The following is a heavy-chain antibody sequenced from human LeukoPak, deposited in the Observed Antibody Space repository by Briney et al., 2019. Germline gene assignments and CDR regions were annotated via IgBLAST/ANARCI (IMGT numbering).Heavy chain of an antibody. CDR2: FDPEDGET. V-gene: IGHV1-24*01. D-gene: IGHD6-19*01. Sequence: GASVKVSCKVSGYTLTELSMHWVRQAPGKGLEWMGGFDPEDGETIYARKFQGRVTMTEDTSTDTAYMELSSLRSEDTAVYYCATDWLVDGRARILAVSDWGQGTLVTVSS. CDR3: ATDWLVDGRARILAVSD. J-gene: IGHJ4*02. CDR1: GYTLTELS.